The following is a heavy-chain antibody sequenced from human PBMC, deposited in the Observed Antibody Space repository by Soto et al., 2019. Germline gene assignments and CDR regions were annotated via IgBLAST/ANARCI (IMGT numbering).Heavy chain of an antibody. CDR2: IYSSGST. Sequence: QLQLQESGPGLVNPSETLSLICTVSGGSMTDGRYFWGWIRQPPGKGLEWLGSIYSSGSTFYNPSLRVRSWFPQAPPRTRFPLKLALVPAAARAVYSGAGHPPFGYNDGSGYSDAIDIWGQGTMATVS. CDR1: GGSMTDGRYF. J-gene: IGHJ3*02. V-gene: IGHV4-39*01. D-gene: IGHD3-22*01. CDR3: AGHPPFGYNDGSGYSDAIDI.